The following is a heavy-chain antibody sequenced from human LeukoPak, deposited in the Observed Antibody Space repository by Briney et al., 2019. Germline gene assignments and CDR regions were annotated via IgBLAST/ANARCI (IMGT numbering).Heavy chain of an antibody. V-gene: IGHV3-74*01. D-gene: IGHD3-9*01. CDR3: ARGPNSDWSGLDF. J-gene: IGHJ4*02. CDR2: ISPTGSTT. CDR1: GFTFSSYS. Sequence: GGSLRLSCAASGFTFSSYSMNWARQLPGKGLVWVSRISPTGSTTSYADSVKGRFTVSRDNAKNTLYLQVNNLRAEDTAVYYCARGPNSDWSGLDFWGQGTLLTVSS.